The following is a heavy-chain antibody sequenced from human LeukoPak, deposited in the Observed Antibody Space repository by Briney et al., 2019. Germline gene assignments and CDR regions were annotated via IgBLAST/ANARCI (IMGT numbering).Heavy chain of an antibody. D-gene: IGHD6-19*01. CDR1: GGSISSYY. CDR2: IYYSGST. CDR3: ARDHRQWLVLYYFDY. V-gene: IGHV4-39*07. Sequence: SETLSLTCTVSGGSISSYYWGWIRQPPGKGLEWIGSIYYSGSTYYNPSLKSRVTISVDTSKNQFSLKLSSVTAADTAVYYCARDHRQWLVLYYFDYWGQGTLVTVSS. J-gene: IGHJ4*02.